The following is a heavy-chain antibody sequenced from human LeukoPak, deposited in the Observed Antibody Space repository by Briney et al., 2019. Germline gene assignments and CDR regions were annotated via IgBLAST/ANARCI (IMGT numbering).Heavy chain of an antibody. CDR1: GFTFSRYW. CDR3: EGRVTGLPEY. J-gene: IGHJ4*02. D-gene: IGHD2-21*02. Sequence: GGSLRLSCAASGFTFSRYWMHWVRQAPGKGLVWVSRIDSDGTNRDYADPVKGRFTISRDNAKNTVYLQMNSLRDEDTAVYYCEGRVTGLPEYWGQGSLVTVSS. V-gene: IGHV3-74*01. CDR2: IDSDGTNR.